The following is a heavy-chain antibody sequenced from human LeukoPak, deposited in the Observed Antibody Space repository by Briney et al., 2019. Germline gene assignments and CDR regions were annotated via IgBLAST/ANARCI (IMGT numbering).Heavy chain of an antibody. CDR2: TSHDENNK. CDR1: GFIFSSNP. V-gene: IGHV3-30-3*02. J-gene: IGHJ4*02. Sequence: GGSLRLSCTASGFIFSSNPMHWVRQAPGKGLEWVAVTSHDENNKYYADSVKGRFTISRDNSKNSLFVQMNSLRAEDTAVYFCAKSRSGSANWALQIFDNWGQGTLVTVSS. CDR3: AKSRSGSANWALQIFDN. D-gene: IGHD1-1*01.